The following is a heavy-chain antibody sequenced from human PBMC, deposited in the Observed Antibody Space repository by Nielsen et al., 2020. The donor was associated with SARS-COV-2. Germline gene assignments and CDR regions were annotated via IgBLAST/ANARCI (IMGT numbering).Heavy chain of an antibody. J-gene: IGHJ4*02. CDR1: GGSISSGGYY. CDR3: ASSGWLNYFDY. V-gene: IGHV4-61*08. Sequence: GSLRLSCTVSGGSISSGGYYWSWIRQHPGKGLEWIGYIYYSGSTNYNPSLKSRVTISVDTSKNQFSLKLSSVTAADTAVYYCASSGWLNYFDYWGQGTLVTVSS. CDR2: IYYSGST. D-gene: IGHD6-19*01.